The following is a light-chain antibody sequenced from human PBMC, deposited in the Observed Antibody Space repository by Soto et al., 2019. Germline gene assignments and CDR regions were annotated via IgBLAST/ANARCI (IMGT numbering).Light chain of an antibody. V-gene: IGKV1-5*03. CDR2: KAS. CDR3: QQYNSYLIT. CDR1: QTISKW. Sequence: DIQMTQSPSTLSASVGDRVTITCRASQTISKWLAWYRQKPGKAPKLLIYKASSLESGVPSRFSGSGSGTKFTLTISSLQPDDFATYYCQQYNSYLITFGQGTRLEIK. J-gene: IGKJ5*01.